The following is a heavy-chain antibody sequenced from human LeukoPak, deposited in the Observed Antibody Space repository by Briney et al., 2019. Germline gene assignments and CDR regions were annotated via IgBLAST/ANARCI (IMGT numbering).Heavy chain of an antibody. CDR2: IYPGDSDT. V-gene: IGHV5-51*01. CDR1: GYSFTSYW. D-gene: IGHD4-11*01. Sequence: GESLKISCKGSGYSFTSYWIGWVRQMPGKVLEWMGIIYPGDSDTRYSPSFQGQVTISADKSISTAYLQWSSLKASDTAMYSCARPAVTTPFYFDYWGQGTLVTVSP. J-gene: IGHJ4*02. CDR3: ARPAVTTPFYFDY.